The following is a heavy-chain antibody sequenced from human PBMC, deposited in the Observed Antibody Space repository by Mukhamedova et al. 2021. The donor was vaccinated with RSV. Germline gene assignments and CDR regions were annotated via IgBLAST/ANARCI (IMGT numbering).Heavy chain of an antibody. V-gene: IGHV3-23*01. D-gene: IGHD2-21*02. CDR3: AKGMVVTANPPFDY. Sequence: AEYMGGRFTISRDNSKNTLYLQMNSLRAEDMAVYYCAKGMVVTANPPFDYWGQGTLVTVSS. J-gene: IGHJ4*02.